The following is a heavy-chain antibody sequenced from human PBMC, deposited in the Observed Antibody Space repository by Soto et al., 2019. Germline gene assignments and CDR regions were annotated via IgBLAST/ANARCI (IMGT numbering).Heavy chain of an antibody. CDR1: DKSFNGFH. J-gene: IGHJ4*02. Sequence: QVQLQQWGAGLLKPSETLSLTCAVYDKSFNGFHWSWIRQPPGKGLEWIGDINHSGATNYNPSLKSLVRLSVDQSQKEFSLPLSSVTAADTAVYYCARGGIVVLVAASRGPFAYWGQGTLVTVSS. CDR2: INHSGAT. CDR3: ARGGIVVLVAASRGPFAY. D-gene: IGHD2-15*01. V-gene: IGHV4-34*02.